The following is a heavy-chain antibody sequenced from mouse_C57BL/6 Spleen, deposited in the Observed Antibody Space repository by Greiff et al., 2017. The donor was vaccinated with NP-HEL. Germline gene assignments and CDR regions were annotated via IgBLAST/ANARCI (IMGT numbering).Heavy chain of an antibody. J-gene: IGHJ3*01. V-gene: IGHV1-82*01. CDR2: IYPGDGDT. Sequence: QVQLKESGPELVKPGASVKISCKASGYAFSSSWMNWVKQRPGKGLEWIGRIYPGDGDTNYNGKLKGKATLTADKSSSTAYMQLSSLTSEDSAVYFGARGSDYYGSRGFAYWGQGTLVTVSA. D-gene: IGHD1-1*01. CDR3: ARGSDYYGSRGFAY. CDR1: GYAFSSSW.